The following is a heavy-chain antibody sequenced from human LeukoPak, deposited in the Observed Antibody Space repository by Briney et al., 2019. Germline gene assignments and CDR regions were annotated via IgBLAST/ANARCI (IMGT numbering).Heavy chain of an antibody. CDR3: AKDKGKTAVDH. J-gene: IGHJ4*02. CDR2: IWSDGSNK. V-gene: IGHV3-30*02. CDR1: GLIFSACG. D-gene: IGHD2-2*01. Sequence: GGSLRLSCATSGLIFSACGMHWVRQAPGKGLEWVAFIWSDGSNKYYADSVKGRFTISRDDSRNTLYLQMNSLRVEDTAVYYCAKDKGKTAVDHWGQGTLVTVSS.